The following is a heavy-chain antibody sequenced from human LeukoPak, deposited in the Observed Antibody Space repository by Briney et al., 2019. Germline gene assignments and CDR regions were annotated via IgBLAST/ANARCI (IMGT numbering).Heavy chain of an antibody. J-gene: IGHJ4*02. CDR3: ASGTVGNYALDY. CDR2: IGTSSNNI. Sequence: GGSLRLSCAASRLTFSRYNMNWVRQAPGKGPEWVSSIGTSSNNIYYTDSVKGRFTISRDNAKNSLYLQVDSLRVEDTAVYFCASGTVGNYALDYWGQGTLVTVSS. D-gene: IGHD1-7*01. V-gene: IGHV3-21*01. CDR1: RLTFSRYN.